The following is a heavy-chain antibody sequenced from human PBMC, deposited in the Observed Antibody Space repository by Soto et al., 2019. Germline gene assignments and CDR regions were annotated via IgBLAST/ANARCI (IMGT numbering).Heavy chain of an antibody. Sequence: GASVKVSCKAYGYTFTSYGISWVRQAPGQGLEWMGWISAYNGKTNYAQRFQGGVTMTTDTSTSTAYVEVRSLRSDDTAVYYCARDALIPTITGARFDPWGQGTLVTVST. CDR1: GYTFTSYG. J-gene: IGHJ5*02. CDR2: ISAYNGKT. D-gene: IGHD1-20*01. CDR3: ARDALIPTITGARFDP. V-gene: IGHV1-18*01.